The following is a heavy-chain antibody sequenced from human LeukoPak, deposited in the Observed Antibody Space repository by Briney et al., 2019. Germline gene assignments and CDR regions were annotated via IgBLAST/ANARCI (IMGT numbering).Heavy chain of an antibody. CDR3: ARARSSYGYGDAFDI. CDR2: ISTSGTTI. CDR1: GFTFSDYY. J-gene: IGHJ3*02. D-gene: IGHD5-18*01. Sequence: GGSLRLSCAASGFTFSDYYMTWIRQAPGKGLEWVSYISTSGTTIYYADSMKGRFTSSRDNVKNSLYLQMNSLRAEDTAVYYCARARSSYGYGDAFDIWGQGTMVTVSS. V-gene: IGHV3-11*04.